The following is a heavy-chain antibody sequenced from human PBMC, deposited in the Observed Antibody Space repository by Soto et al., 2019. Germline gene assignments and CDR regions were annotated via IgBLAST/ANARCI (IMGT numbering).Heavy chain of an antibody. V-gene: IGHV3-64*07. CDR3: ARARCSSGQCYYFDY. CDR2: ISRSGDRT. D-gene: IGHD2-15*01. Sequence: EVQLVESGGGLVQPGGSLRLSCAAPGFTFSSYNIHWIRQAPGKGLEFVSAISRSGDRTYYADSVKGRFTITRDNSKNTVWLQMGSLRAEDMAVYYCARARCSSGQCYYFDYWGRGALVSVSS. CDR1: GFTFSSYN. J-gene: IGHJ4*02.